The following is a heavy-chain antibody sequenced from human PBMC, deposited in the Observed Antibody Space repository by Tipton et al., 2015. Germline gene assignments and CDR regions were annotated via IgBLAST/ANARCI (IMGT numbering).Heavy chain of an antibody. CDR2: ISNTGNT. J-gene: IGHJ6*02. CDR1: GGSFTGYY. D-gene: IGHD5-24*01. V-gene: IGHV4-59*01. CDR3: ARDLEHGMDV. Sequence: GLVKPSETLSLTCDVYGGSFTGYYGTWIRQPPGKGLEWIGYISNTGNTHYNPSLKSRVTISLDTSKNQFSLTLNSVTAADTAVYYCARDLEHGMDVWGQGTTVTVSS.